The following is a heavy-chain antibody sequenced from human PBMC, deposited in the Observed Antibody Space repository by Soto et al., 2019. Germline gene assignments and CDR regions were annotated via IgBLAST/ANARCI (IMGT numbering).Heavy chain of an antibody. J-gene: IGHJ5*02. CDR2: IIPIFGTA. Sequence: QVQLVQSGAEVKKPGSSVKVSCKASGGTFSSYAISWVRQAPGQGLEWMGGIIPIFGTANYAQKFQGRVTITADKSTSTDYMELRSLRSEDTAVYYCARDPSPYCTNGVCYRGWFDPWGQGTLVTVSS. CDR1: GGTFSSYA. V-gene: IGHV1-69*06. CDR3: ARDPSPYCTNGVCYRGWFDP. D-gene: IGHD2-8*01.